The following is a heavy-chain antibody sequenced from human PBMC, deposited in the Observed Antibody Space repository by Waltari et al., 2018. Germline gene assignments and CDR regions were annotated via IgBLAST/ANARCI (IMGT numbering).Heavy chain of an antibody. CDR2: IYYSGST. J-gene: IGHJ4*02. V-gene: IGHV4-39*01. Sequence: QLQLQESGPGLVKPSETLSLTCTVSGGSISSSSYYWGWIRQPPGKGLEWIGSIYYSGSTCYNPSLKSRVTISVDTSKNQFSLKLSSVTAADTAVYYCARQSSSWPTDYWGQGTLVTVSS. CDR3: ARQSSSWPTDY. CDR1: GGSISSSSYY. D-gene: IGHD6-13*01.